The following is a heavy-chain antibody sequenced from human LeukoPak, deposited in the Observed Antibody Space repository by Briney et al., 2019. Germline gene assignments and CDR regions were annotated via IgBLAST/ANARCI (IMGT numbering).Heavy chain of an antibody. CDR1: GFTFSNYA. D-gene: IGHD1-26*01. J-gene: IGHJ4*02. CDR2: ITGSGGST. V-gene: IGHV3-23*01. Sequence: GGSLRLSCAASGFTFSNYAMSCVRQAPGKGLEWVSGITGSGGSTYYSDSVKGRFTISRDNSKHTLDLQMNSLRAEDTAKYFCEKVLRGTYYYFDYWGLGTLVTVSS. CDR3: EKVLRGTYYYFDY.